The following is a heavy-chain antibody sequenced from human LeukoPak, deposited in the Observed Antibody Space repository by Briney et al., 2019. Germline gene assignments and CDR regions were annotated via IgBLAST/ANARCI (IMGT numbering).Heavy chain of an antibody. J-gene: IGHJ6*02. CDR1: GLTFSSYD. CDR2: IGIGGAT. D-gene: IGHD3-3*02. Sequence: VGSLRLSCGASGLTFSSYDMHRGRQATGQGLECVSAIGIGGATYYAGSVKGRFTISRENAKNSLYLQMNSLSAGDTAVYYCARLHRALLNGMDVWGQGTTVTVSS. V-gene: IGHV3-13*04. CDR3: ARLHRALLNGMDV.